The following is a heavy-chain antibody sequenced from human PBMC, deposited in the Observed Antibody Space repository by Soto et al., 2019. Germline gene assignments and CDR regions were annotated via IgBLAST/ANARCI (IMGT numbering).Heavy chain of an antibody. J-gene: IGHJ3*02. CDR2: INPSGNAT. CDR3: AREAGDSEAFDI. Sequence: AQLMQSGAEVKKPGASVTISCKTFGYIFTKFYIHWVRQAPGQGLEWMGIINPSGNATSFAQKFQGRVTTTRDTSTGTVYMDLASLSYDDTAIYFCAREAGDSEAFDIWGPGTVITVSS. CDR1: GYIFTKFY. D-gene: IGHD4-17*01. V-gene: IGHV1-46*03.